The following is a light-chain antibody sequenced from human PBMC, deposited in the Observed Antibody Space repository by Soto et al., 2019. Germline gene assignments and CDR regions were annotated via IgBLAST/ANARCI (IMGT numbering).Light chain of an antibody. CDR3: QQYNNWPMLT. CDR2: GGS. Sequence: LMTQSPGTLSVSPGERATLSCRASQSVSIYLAWYQQKPGQAPRLLIYGGSTRATGIPGRFSGSGSGTDFTLTISSVQSEDVAVYYCQQYNNWPMLTFGGGTKVDI. J-gene: IGKJ4*01. CDR1: QSVSIY. V-gene: IGKV3-15*01.